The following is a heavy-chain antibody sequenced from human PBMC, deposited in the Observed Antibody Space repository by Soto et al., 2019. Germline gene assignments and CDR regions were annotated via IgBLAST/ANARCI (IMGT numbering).Heavy chain of an antibody. J-gene: IGHJ5*02. CDR1: GGTFSSYT. D-gene: IGHD3-10*01. CDR2: IIPILGIA. V-gene: IGHV1-69*08. CDR3: ARDRLYYYGSGNWFDP. Sequence: QVQLVQSGAEVKKPGSSVKVSCKASGGTFSSYTISWVRQAPGQGLEWMGRIIPILGIANYAQKFQGRVTITADKSTSTAYLELSSLRSEDTAVYYCARDRLYYYGSGNWFDPWGQGTLVTVSS.